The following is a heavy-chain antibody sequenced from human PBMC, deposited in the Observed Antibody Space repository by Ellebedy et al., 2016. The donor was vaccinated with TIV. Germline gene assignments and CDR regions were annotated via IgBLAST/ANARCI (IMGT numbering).Heavy chain of an antibody. CDR1: GLVFSDYC. D-gene: IGHD1-14*01. V-gene: IGHV3-7*03. J-gene: IGHJ4*02. CDR2: ITSDGIEK. Sequence: GESLKISCAASGLVFSDYCMTWLRLSPGKGPEWVATITSDGIEKFYADSVKGRFTVSRGNTENSMYLQMNSLRADDTGVYYGASGGRKTSYFWQYWGQGTPVTVSP. CDR3: ASGGRKTSYFWQY.